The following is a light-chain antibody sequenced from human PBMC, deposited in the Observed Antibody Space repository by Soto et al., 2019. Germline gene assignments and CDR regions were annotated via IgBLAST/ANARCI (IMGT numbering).Light chain of an antibody. Sequence: DIHMTHSPASLSVSVCYRVTVTCLASQSINNYLNWYLQRPGQAPKLLIRSASTLQRGVPSRFSGSGSRTEFTLTIADLQPDDFGTYYCQQSLTMPITFGHGTRLEIK. J-gene: IGKJ5*01. V-gene: IGKV1-39*01. CDR2: SAS. CDR1: QSINNY. CDR3: QQSLTMPIT.